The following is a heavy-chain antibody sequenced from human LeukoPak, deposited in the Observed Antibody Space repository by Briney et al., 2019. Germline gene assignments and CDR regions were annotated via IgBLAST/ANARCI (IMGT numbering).Heavy chain of an antibody. J-gene: IGHJ5*02. CDR2: ISSSGSTI. Sequence: GGSLRLSCAASGFTFSSYSMNWVRQAPGKGLEWISYISSSGSTINYADSVKGRFTISRDSAKNSLYLQMNTLRAEDTAMYYCAKDAQPRSRWFDPWGQGTLVTVSS. D-gene: IGHD3-16*01. V-gene: IGHV3-48*01. CDR1: GFTFSSYS. CDR3: AKDAQPRSRWFDP.